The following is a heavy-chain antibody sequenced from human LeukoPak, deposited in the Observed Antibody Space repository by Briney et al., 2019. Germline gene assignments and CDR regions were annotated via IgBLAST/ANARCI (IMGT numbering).Heavy chain of an antibody. V-gene: IGHV3-21*01. D-gene: IGHD4-11*01. Sequence: GSLRLSCAASGFTFSSYEMNWVRQAPGKGLEWVSSITSSSSYIYYADSVKGRFTISRDNAKNSLYLQLNSLRAEDTAVYYCVRLYDDYTNGHFDSWGQGTLVTVSS. J-gene: IGHJ4*02. CDR2: ITSSSSYI. CDR3: VRLYDDYTNGHFDS. CDR1: GFTFSSYE.